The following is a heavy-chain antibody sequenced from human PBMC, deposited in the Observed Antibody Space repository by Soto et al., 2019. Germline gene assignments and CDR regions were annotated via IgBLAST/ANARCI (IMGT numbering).Heavy chain of an antibody. CDR1: GFTFSSYA. CDR2: ISGSGGVT. D-gene: IGHD2-15*01. CDR3: ARGSRGGYCSGGSCYVQDAFDI. J-gene: IGHJ3*02. Sequence: GGSLRLSCAASGFTFSSYAMSWVRQGPGKGLEWVTLISGSGGVTDYADSVKGRFTVSRDNSKNTMYLELNSLTAGDTAIYYCARGSRGGYCSGGSCYVQDAFDIWGQGTMVTVSS. V-gene: IGHV3-23*01.